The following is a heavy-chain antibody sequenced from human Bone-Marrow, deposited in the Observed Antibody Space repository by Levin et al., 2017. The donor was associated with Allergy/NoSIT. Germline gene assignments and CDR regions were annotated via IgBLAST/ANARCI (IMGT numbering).Heavy chain of an antibody. CDR1: GFTFSNYW. CDR3: AREIVMVITLDS. D-gene: IGHD3-22*01. Sequence: PGGSLRLSCVASGFTFSNYWMSWVRQAPGKGLEWVASIKQDGSEKYYVDSTKGRFAISRDNAKNSLYLQMSGLGADDTAVYYCAREIVMVITLDSWGQGTLVTVSS. V-gene: IGHV3-7*01. CDR2: IKQDGSEK. J-gene: IGHJ4*02.